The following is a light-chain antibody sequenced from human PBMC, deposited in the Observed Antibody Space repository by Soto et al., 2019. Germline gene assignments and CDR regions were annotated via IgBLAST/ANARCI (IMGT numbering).Light chain of an antibody. CDR2: LGS. V-gene: IGKV2-28*01. J-gene: IGKJ1*01. CDR1: QSLLYSDGYTY. Sequence: DIVMTQSPLSLPVTPGEPASISCRSSQSLLYSDGYTYLDWYLQKPGQSPQVLIYLGSNRASGVPDRFSGSGSGTDFTLKISRVEDEDVGVYYCMQALQTPWTFGQGTKVEIK. CDR3: MQALQTPWT.